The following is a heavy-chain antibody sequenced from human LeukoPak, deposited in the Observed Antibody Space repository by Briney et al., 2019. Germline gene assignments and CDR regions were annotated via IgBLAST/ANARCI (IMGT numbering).Heavy chain of an antibody. CDR1: GFTLSSYA. CDR2: ITSGGGRT. CDR3: ATCLRDSVYYFDS. D-gene: IGHD2-21*02. Sequence: GGSLRLSCAASGFTLSSYAMTWVRQAPGEGLECVSTITSGGGRTYYADSGKGRFTISRDKYKNKMYLQMNRLRAEDTAVYYCATCLRDSVYYFDSWGQGTLVTVSS. V-gene: IGHV3-23*01. J-gene: IGHJ4*02.